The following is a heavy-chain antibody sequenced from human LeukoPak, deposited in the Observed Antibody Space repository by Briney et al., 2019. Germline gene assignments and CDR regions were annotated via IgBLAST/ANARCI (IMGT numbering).Heavy chain of an antibody. D-gene: IGHD6-19*01. CDR3: ARDLFGLRYSSGWYGVFN. CDR2: ISYDGSNK. Sequence: PGGSLRLSCAASGFTFSSYAMHWVRQAPGKGLEWVAVISYDGSNKYYADSVKGRFTISRDNSKNTLYLQMNSLRAEDTAVYYCARDLFGLRYSSGWYGVFNWGQGTLVTVSS. J-gene: IGHJ4*02. CDR1: GFTFSSYA. V-gene: IGHV3-30*04.